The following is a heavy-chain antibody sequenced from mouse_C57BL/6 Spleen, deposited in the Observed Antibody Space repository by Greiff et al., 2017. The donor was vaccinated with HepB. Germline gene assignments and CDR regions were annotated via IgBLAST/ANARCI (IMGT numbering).Heavy chain of an antibody. Sequence: EVMLVESGGGLVQPGGSMKLSCVASGFTFSNYWMNWVRQSPEKGLEWVAQIRLKSDNYATHYAESVKGRFAISRDDSKSSVYLQMNNLRAEDTGIYYCNTPNYAMDYWGQGTSVTVSS. V-gene: IGHV6-3*01. CDR3: NTPNYAMDY. CDR2: IRLKSDNYAT. CDR1: GFTFSNYW. J-gene: IGHJ4*01.